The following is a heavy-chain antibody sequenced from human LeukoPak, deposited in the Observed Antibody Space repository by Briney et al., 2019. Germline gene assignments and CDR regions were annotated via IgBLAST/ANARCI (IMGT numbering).Heavy chain of an antibody. CDR2: IKQDGSEK. D-gene: IGHD3-16*01. V-gene: IGHV3-7*01. CDR1: GFTFSSYW. CDR3: ARDWGGKNDY. Sequence: AGGSLRLSCAASGFTFSSYWMTWVRQAPAKGLEWVANIKQDGSEKYYVDSVKGRFTISRDNARNSLYLQMNSLRAEDTAVYYCARDWGGKNDYWGQGTLVTVSS. J-gene: IGHJ4*02.